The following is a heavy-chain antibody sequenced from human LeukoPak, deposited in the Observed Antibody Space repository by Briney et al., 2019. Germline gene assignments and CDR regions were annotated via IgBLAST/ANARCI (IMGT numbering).Heavy chain of an antibody. D-gene: IGHD1-26*01. J-gene: IGHJ3*02. CDR2: MNPSSGVT. Sequence: ASVQVSCKASGYTFTGYFIHWVRQAPGQRLEWMGWMNPSSGVTSFAQKFQGRVTMTRDTSISTAYMELNRLRSDDTAVYYCATVRERRNAFDIWGQGTMVTVSS. CDR3: ATVRERRNAFDI. V-gene: IGHV1-2*02. CDR1: GYTFTGYF.